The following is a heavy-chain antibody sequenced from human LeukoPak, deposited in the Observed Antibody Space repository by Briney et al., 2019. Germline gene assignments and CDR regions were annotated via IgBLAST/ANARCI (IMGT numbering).Heavy chain of an antibody. CDR3: ARSRGEYALLRYFDWLKGFDY. D-gene: IGHD3-9*01. CDR2: IYYSGST. J-gene: IGHJ4*02. Sequence: SSETLSLTCTVSGGSISSSSYYWGWIRQPPGKGLEWIGSIYYSGSTYYNPSLKSRVTISVGTSKNQFSLKLSSVTAADTAVYYCARSRGEYALLRYFDWLKGFDYWGQGTLVTVSS. V-gene: IGHV4-39*01. CDR1: GGSISSSSYY.